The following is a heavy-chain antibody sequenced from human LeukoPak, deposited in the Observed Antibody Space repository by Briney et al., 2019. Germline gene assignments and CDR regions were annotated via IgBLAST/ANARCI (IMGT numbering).Heavy chain of an antibody. CDR1: GGSISSYY. Sequence: PSETLSVTCRDPGGSISSYYRSWIRQPPGKGLEWIGYIYYSGSTNYNPSLESRVTISVDTSKHQFSLKLSSVTAADTAVYYCARQMDTAMVTGHYYYYMDVWGKGTTVTVSS. V-gene: IGHV4-59*08. CDR2: IYYSGST. CDR3: ARQMDTAMVTGHYYYYMDV. J-gene: IGHJ6*03. D-gene: IGHD5-18*01.